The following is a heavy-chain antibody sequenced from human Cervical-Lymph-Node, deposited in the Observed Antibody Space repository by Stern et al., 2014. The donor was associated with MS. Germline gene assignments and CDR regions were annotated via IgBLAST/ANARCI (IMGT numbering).Heavy chain of an antibody. CDR3: TKDTYGPEDS. CDR1: GFTFRNFW. V-gene: IGHV3-74*02. D-gene: IGHD3-10*01. J-gene: IGHJ4*02. Sequence: EVKLVESGGGLVQPGGSLRLSCVASGFTFRNFWMHWVRQASGKGLAWVARINRDGTATNHADSVKGRFTISRDNARNTVYLQMNSLRAEDTAVYYCTKDTYGPEDSWGQGISVTVSS. CDR2: INRDGTAT.